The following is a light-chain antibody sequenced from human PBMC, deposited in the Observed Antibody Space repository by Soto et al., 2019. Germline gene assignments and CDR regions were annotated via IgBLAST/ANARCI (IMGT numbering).Light chain of an antibody. CDR3: QQYNSMLS. CDR2: DAA. J-gene: IGKJ4*01. CDR1: HDVSRN. V-gene: IGKV1-33*01. Sequence: DIQMTQSPSSLSASEGDRVTITCQSSHDVSRNLNWFQQKPGEAPQRLIYDAANLERGVPSRFSGSGSGTDFTLTISSLQPEDVATYYCQQYNSMLSFGGGTEVEIK.